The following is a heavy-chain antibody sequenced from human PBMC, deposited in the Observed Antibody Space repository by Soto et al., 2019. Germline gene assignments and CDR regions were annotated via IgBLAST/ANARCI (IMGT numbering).Heavy chain of an antibody. D-gene: IGHD6-25*01. V-gene: IGHV4-31*03. Sequence: TSETLSLTCTVSGGSISSGGYYWSWIRQHPGKGLEWIGYIYYSGSTYYNPSLKSRVTISVDTSKNQFSLKLSSVTAADTAVYYCARILAAAPYYYYYMDVWGKGTSVTVSS. CDR1: GGSISSGGYY. J-gene: IGHJ6*03. CDR2: IYYSGST. CDR3: ARILAAAPYYYYYMDV.